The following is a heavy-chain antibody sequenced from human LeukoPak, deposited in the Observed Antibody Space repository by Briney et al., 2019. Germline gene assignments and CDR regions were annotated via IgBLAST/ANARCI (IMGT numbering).Heavy chain of an antibody. CDR3: ATMDIVVVPAAISYYYYYYMDV. CDR1: GGTFSSYA. V-gene: IGHV1-69*01. D-gene: IGHD2-2*03. CDR2: IIPIFGTA. J-gene: IGHJ6*03. Sequence: SVKVSCKASGGTFSSYAISWVRQAPGQGLEWMGGIIPIFGTANYAQKFQGRVTITADESTSTAYMELSSLRSEDTAVYYCATMDIVVVPAAISYYYYYYMDVWGKGTTVTIPS.